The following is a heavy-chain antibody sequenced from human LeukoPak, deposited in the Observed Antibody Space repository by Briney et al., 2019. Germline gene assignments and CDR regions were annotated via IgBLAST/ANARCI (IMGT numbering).Heavy chain of an antibody. D-gene: IGHD3-9*01. V-gene: IGHV3-11*03. Sequence: GGSLRLSCAASGFTFSDYYMSGIRQAPGKGLEWVSYISSSSSYTNYADSVKGRFTISRDSAKNSLYLQMNSLRAEDTAVYYCATNYDILTGSPKDDAFDIWGQGTMVTVSS. CDR2: ISSSSSYT. CDR1: GFTFSDYY. J-gene: IGHJ3*02. CDR3: ATNYDILTGSPKDDAFDI.